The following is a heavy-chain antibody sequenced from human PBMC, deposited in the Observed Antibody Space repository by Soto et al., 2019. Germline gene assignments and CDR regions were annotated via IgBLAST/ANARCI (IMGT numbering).Heavy chain of an antibody. CDR2: IYASGTT. CDR1: GGSISSYF. D-gene: IGHD1-26*01. Sequence: QVQLQESGPGLVKPSETLSLTCTVSGGSISSYFWTWIRQPAGTGLEWIGRIYASGTTNSNPSLKRRGSMSVDTSKNQFSLKLSAVTAADTAVYYCARDRSGSYGWFDPWGQGTLVTVSS. J-gene: IGHJ5*02. V-gene: IGHV4-4*07. CDR3: ARDRSGSYGWFDP.